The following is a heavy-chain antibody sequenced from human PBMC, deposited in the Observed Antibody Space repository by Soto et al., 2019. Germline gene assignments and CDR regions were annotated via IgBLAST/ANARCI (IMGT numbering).Heavy chain of an antibody. CDR3: AGDPPQFPLSFEDY. J-gene: IGHJ4*02. CDR1: GGTFSSYA. V-gene: IGHV1-69*13. CDR2: IIPIFGTA. D-gene: IGHD3-9*01. Sequence: SVKVSCKASGGTFSSYAISWVRQAPGQGLEWMGGIIPIFGTANYAQKFQGRVTITADDSTSTAYMELSSLRSEDTAVYYCAGDPPQFPLSFEDYWGQGTLVTVSS.